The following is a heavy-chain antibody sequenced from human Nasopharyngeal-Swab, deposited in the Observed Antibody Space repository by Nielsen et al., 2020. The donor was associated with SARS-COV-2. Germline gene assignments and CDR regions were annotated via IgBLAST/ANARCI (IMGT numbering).Heavy chain of an antibody. V-gene: IGHV4-39*01. Sequence: WIRQPPGKGPEWIGSICSGGTTYYNASLKSRFTISVDTSKSLLSLKLPSVTAADTAMYYCARQRNHVFDIWGQGTMVTVSS. CDR2: ICSGGTT. CDR3: ARQRNHVFDI. J-gene: IGHJ3*02.